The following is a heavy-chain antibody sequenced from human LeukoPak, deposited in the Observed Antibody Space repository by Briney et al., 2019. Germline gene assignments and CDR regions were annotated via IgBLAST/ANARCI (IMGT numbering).Heavy chain of an antibody. J-gene: IGHJ4*02. Sequence: GASAKVSCKASGYTFTGYYMHWVRQAPGQGLEWMGWINPNSGGTNYAQKFQGRVTMTRDTSISTAYMELSRLRSDDTAVYYCARDEVCTNGVCYRAFDYWGQGTLVTVSS. CDR1: GYTFTGYY. CDR3: ARDEVCTNGVCYRAFDY. CDR2: INPNSGGT. V-gene: IGHV1-2*02. D-gene: IGHD2-8*01.